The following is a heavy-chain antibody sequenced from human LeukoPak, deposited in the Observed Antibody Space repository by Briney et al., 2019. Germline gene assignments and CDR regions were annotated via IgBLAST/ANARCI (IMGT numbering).Heavy chain of an antibody. CDR2: IYPGDSDT. D-gene: IGHD3-9*01. CDR3: ARHVGVHDTLTGYSSHNWFDP. V-gene: IGHV5-51*01. Sequence: GESLKISCKGSGYSFTSYWIGWVRQMPGKGLEWMGIIYPGDSDTRYSPSFQGQVTISADKSISTAYLQWSSLKASDTAVYYCARHVGVHDTLTGYSSHNWFDPWGQGTLVTVSS. CDR1: GYSFTSYW. J-gene: IGHJ5*02.